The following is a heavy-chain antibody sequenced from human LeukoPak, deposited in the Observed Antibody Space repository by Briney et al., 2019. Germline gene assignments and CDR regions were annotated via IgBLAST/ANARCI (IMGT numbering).Heavy chain of an antibody. J-gene: IGHJ4*02. CDR2: INHSGST. CDR3: ARGRVVVVPAAATGYYFDY. CDR1: GGSFSGYY. D-gene: IGHD2-2*01. Sequence: SETLSLTCAVYGGSFSGYYWSWIRQPPGKGLEWIGEINHSGSTNYNPSLKSRVTISVDTSKNQFSLKLSSVTAADTAVYYCARGRVVVVPAAATGYYFDYWGQGTLVTVSS. V-gene: IGHV4-34*01.